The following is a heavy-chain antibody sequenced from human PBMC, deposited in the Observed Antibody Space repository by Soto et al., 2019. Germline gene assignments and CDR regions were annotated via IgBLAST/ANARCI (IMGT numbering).Heavy chain of an antibody. J-gene: IGHJ6*02. D-gene: IGHD5-18*01. CDR3: VRESTAMVTEFYGMDV. V-gene: IGHV4-59*01. CDR1: GGFLSGYY. CDR2: IFSSGST. Sequence: PSETPSLTCTVSGGFLSGYYWTWIRQPPGKGLEWIGYIFSSGSTNYNPSLESRVTISVDTSKNQFSLSLRSVTAADTAVYFCVRESTAMVTEFYGMDVWGQGTTVTVSS.